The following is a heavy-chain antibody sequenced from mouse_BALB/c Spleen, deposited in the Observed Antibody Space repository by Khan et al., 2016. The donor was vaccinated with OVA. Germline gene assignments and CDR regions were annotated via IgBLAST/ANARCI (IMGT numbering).Heavy chain of an antibody. D-gene: IGHD1-1*01. CDR3: ARVYGGDFYY. V-gene: IGHV3-2*02. Sequence: EVQLQESGPGLVKPSQSLSLICTVTGYSITSDYAWNWIRQFPGNKLEWMGFISYSGNTKYNPSLKSRISITRDTSKNQFFLQLNSVTTEDTATCYCARVYGGDFYYWGQGTTLTVSS. J-gene: IGHJ2*01. CDR2: ISYSGNT. CDR1: GYSITSDYA.